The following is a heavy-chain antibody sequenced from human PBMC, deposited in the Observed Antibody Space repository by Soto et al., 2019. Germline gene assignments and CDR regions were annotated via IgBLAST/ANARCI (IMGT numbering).Heavy chain of an antibody. Sequence: PGGCLRLSCAASGFTFTRYSMNWVRQAPGKGLEWVSSISSTTNYIYYADSMKGRFTVSRDNAKNSVYLEMNSLSAEDTAVYYCARESEHLTSNFVYWGQGTLLTVSS. J-gene: IGHJ4*01. CDR2: ISSTTNYI. CDR1: GFTFTRYS. CDR3: ARESEHLTSNFVY. V-gene: IGHV3-21*01.